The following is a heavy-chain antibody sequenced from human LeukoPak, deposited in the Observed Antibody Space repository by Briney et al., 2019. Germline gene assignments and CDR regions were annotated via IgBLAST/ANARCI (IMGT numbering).Heavy chain of an antibody. CDR3: ARIPAPYCSGGSCYSAWFDP. Sequence: GASVKVSCKASGYTFTSYYMHWVRQAPGQGLEWMGRINPNSGGTNYAQKFQGRVTMTRDTSISTAYMELSRLRSDDTAVYYCARIPAPYCSGGSCYSAWFDPWGQGTLVTVSS. CDR1: GYTFTSYY. V-gene: IGHV1-2*06. CDR2: INPNSGGT. D-gene: IGHD2-15*01. J-gene: IGHJ5*02.